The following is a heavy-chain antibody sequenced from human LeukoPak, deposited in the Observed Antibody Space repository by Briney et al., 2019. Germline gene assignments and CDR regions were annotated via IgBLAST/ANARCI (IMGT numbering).Heavy chain of an antibody. J-gene: IGHJ4*02. D-gene: IGHD4-17*01. V-gene: IGHV1-18*01. CDR1: GYTFTSYG. CDR2: ISAYNGNT. Sequence: ASVKVSCKASGYTFTSYGISWVRQAPGQGLEWMGWISAYNGNTNYAQKLQGRVTMTTDTSTSTAYMELSSLRSEDTAVYYCALTYGDFYYFDYWGQGTLVTVSS. CDR3: ALTYGDFYYFDY.